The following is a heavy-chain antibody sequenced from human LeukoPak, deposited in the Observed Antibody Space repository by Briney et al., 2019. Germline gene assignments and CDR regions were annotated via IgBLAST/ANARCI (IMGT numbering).Heavy chain of an antibody. CDR2: IKQDGSEK. CDR1: GFTFSSYW. J-gene: IGHJ6*02. D-gene: IGHD3-9*01. Sequence: QPGGSLRLSCAASGFTFSSYWMSWVSQAPGKGLEWVANIKQDGSEKYYVDSVKGRFTISRDNAKNSLYLQMNSLRAEDTAVYYCARDWLLYRYYYYYGMDVWGQGTTVTVSS. V-gene: IGHV3-7*01. CDR3: ARDWLLYRYYYYYGMDV.